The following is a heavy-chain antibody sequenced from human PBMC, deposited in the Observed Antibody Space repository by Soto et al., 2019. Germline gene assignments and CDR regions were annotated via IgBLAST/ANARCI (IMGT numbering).Heavy chain of an antibody. Sequence: QVQLVQSGAEVKKPGASVKVSCMASGYTFTSYAIHWVRQAPGQRLEWMGWINAGNGYTKYSQKFQGRVTITRDTSASTAYMELSSLRYEDTAVYYCAIAPGSGGMDVWGQGTTVTVSS. CDR1: GYTFTSYA. D-gene: IGHD3-10*01. CDR2: INAGNGYT. J-gene: IGHJ6*02. CDR3: AIAPGSGGMDV. V-gene: IGHV1-3*01.